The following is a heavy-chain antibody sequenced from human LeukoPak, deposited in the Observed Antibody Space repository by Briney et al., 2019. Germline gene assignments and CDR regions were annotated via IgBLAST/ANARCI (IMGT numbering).Heavy chain of an antibody. J-gene: IGHJ4*02. CDR2: ISYDGSNK. D-gene: IGHD6-19*01. CDR1: GFTFSSYA. V-gene: IGHV3-30*04. CDR3: ARVIPGIAVATGYFDY. Sequence: GGSLRLSCAASGFTFSSYAMHWVRQAPGKGLEWVAVISYDGSNKYYADSVKGRFTISRDNSKNTLYLQMNSLRAEDTAVYYCARVIPGIAVATGYFDYWGQGTLVTVSS.